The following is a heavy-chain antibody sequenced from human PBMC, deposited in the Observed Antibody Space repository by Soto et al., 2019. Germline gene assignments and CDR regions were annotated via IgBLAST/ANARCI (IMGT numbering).Heavy chain of an antibody. J-gene: IGHJ4*02. Sequence: GGSLRLSCAASGFTFSNYAMTWVRQAPGKGLEWVSAISGGGGDTYYADSVKGRFTISRDNSKNTLYLRMNSLRAEDTAAYYCVKGSRITLVRGVSDYWGQGTLVTVSS. CDR2: ISGGGGDT. D-gene: IGHD3-10*01. V-gene: IGHV3-23*01. CDR1: GFTFSNYA. CDR3: VKGSRITLVRGVSDY.